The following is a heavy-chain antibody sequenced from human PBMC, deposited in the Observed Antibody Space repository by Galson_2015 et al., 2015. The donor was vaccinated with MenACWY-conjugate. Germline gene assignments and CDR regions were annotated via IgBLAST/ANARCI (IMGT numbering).Heavy chain of an antibody. V-gene: IGHV3-7*01. CDR3: ARAKEQWLSKSFDL. D-gene: IGHD6-19*01. J-gene: IGHJ3*01. CDR1: GFTFSSPW. CDR2: IKQDGSGK. Sequence: SLRLSCAASGFTFSSPWMGWVRQAPGKGLDWVANIKQDGSGKYYVDSVKGRFIISRDNAQNSLFLQMDSLRAEDTAVYYCARAKEQWLSKSFDLWGQGTMVTVSS.